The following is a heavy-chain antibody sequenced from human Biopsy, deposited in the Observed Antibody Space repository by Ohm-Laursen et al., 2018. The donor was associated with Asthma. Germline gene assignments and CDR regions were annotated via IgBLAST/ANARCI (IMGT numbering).Heavy chain of an antibody. CDR2: VYHSGET. CDR3: ARHWSGNGWHDMYTWFDP. V-gene: IGHV4-39*01. Sequence: GTLSLTCSVSGASVSTPNNWAWVRQPPGNRLEWIGSVYHSGETYYSSSLRSRLTMSVDTSRNQFSLRLTSVTAADTAVYFCARHWSGNGWHDMYTWFDPWGLGTLVTVSS. J-gene: IGHJ5*02. D-gene: IGHD1-1*01. CDR1: GASVSTPNN.